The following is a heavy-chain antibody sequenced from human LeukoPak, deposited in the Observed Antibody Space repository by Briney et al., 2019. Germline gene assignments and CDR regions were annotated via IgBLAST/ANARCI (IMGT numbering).Heavy chain of an antibody. CDR3: VKSKASYFDY. CDR2: ITSPSSTI. CDR1: GFTTFSTHS. J-gene: IGHJ4*02. Sequence: GGSLRLSCAASGFTTFSTHSINWVRQAPGKGLEWLSYITSPSSTIYYADSVKGRFTISRDNAKNSLYLQMNSLRDEDTAVYYCVKSKASYFDYWGQGTLVPVSS. V-gene: IGHV3-48*02.